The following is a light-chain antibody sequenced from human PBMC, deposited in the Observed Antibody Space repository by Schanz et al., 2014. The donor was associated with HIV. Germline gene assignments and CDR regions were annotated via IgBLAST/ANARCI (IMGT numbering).Light chain of an antibody. J-gene: IGLJ1*01. CDR3: ATWDDNLHGPV. Sequence: QAVVTQPPSVSGAPGQRVTISCAGSSSNIGAGYDVHWYHHLPGSAPKLLIYANSNRPSGVPDRFSGSKSGTSASLAITGLQAEDEADYYCATWDDNLHGPVFGPGTKLTVL. CDR2: ANS. V-gene: IGLV1-40*01. CDR1: SSNIGAGYD.